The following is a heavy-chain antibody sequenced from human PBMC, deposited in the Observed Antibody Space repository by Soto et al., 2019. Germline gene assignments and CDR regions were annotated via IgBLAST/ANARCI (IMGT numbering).Heavy chain of an antibody. D-gene: IGHD3-10*01. V-gene: IGHV3-33*01. CDR3: AGSGQYYYYGMDV. CDR1: GFTFSSYG. CDR2: IWYDGSNK. J-gene: IGHJ6*02. Sequence: PGGSLRLSCAASGFTFSSYGMHWVRQAPGKGLEWVAVIWYDGSNKYYADSVKGRFTISRDNSKNTLYLQMNSLRAEDTAVYYCAGSGQYYYYGMDVWGQGTTVTVSS.